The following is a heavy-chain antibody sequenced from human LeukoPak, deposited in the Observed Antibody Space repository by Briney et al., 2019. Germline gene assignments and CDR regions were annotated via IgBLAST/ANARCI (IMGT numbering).Heavy chain of an antibody. CDR2: ISAYNGNT. V-gene: IGHV1-18*01. J-gene: IGHJ4*02. Sequence: ASVKVSCKASGYTFANYGISWVRQAPGQGLEWMGWISAYNGNTAYVQKLQGRVTMTTDTSTSTAYMELRSLRSDDTAVYYCARVGCSSTSCYPEKDYWGQGTLVTVSS. D-gene: IGHD2-2*01. CDR1: GYTFANYG. CDR3: ARVGCSSTSCYPEKDY.